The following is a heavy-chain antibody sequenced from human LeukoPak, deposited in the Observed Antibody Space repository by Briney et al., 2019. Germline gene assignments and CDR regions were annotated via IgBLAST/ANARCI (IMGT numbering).Heavy chain of an antibody. V-gene: IGHV3-7*04. CDR1: GFTFSSYW. D-gene: IGHD3-10*01. J-gene: IGHJ4*02. CDR2: IKQDGSEK. Sequence: GGSLRLSCAASGFTFSSYWMSWVRQAPGKGLEWVANIKQDGSEKYYVDSVKGRFTISRDNAKNSLYLQMNSLRAEDTAVYYCARSVYYYGSGSYWLYYFDYWGQGTLVTVSS. CDR3: ARSVYYYGSGSYWLYYFDY.